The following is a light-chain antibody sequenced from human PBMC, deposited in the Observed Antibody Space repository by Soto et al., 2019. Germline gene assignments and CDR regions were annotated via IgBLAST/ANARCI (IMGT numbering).Light chain of an antibody. CDR3: QQSDSTPWR. CDR2: AAS. CDR1: QSISSY. Sequence: DIQMTQSPSSLSASVGDRVTITCRASQSISSYLNWYQQKPGKAPKLLIYAASRLQSGVPSRFSGSGSGTDFTLSIGSLQPEDFAAYYCQQSDSTPWRFGEGTNVEIK. V-gene: IGKV1-39*01. J-gene: IGKJ1*01.